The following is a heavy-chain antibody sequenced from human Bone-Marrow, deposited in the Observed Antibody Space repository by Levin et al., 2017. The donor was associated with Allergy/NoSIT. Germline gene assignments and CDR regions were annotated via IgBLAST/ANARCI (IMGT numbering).Heavy chain of an antibody. CDR1: GFTFSGYY. CDR3: ARGGCSSTSCLDH. Sequence: GGSLRLSCAASGFTFSGYYMHWVRQAPGKGLVWVSRIISDGSITNYADSVKGRFTISRDNAMNSLYLQMNSLRAEDTAVYYCARGGCSSTSCLDHWGQGTLVTVSS. V-gene: IGHV3-74*01. D-gene: IGHD2-2*01. J-gene: IGHJ4*02. CDR2: IISDGSIT.